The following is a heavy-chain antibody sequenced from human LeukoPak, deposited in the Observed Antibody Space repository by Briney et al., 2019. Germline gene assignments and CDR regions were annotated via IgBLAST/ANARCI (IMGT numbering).Heavy chain of an antibody. D-gene: IGHD6-13*01. V-gene: IGHV4-59*08. CDR1: GGSISSYY. J-gene: IGHJ6*03. Sequence: SETLSLTCTVSGGSISSYYWSWIRQPPGKGLVWIGYIHYSGSTNYSPSLKSRVTISVDTSKNQFSLKLSSVTAADTAVYYCARTQYSSSWYAYYYYYYMDVWGKGTTVTVSS. CDR2: IHYSGST. CDR3: ARTQYSSSWYAYYYYYYMDV.